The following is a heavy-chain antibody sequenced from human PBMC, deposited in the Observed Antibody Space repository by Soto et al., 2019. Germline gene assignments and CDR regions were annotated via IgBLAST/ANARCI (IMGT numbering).Heavy chain of an antibody. V-gene: IGHV3-30-3*01. CDR2: ISYDGSNK. Sequence: QVQLVESGGGVVQPGRSLRLSCAASGFTFSSYAMHWVRQAPGKGLEWVAVISYDGSNKYYADSVKGRFTISRDNSKNTLYLHMNSLRAEHTAVYYCARDRVSGSGSHKGYYYYYYGMDVWGQGTTVTVSS. CDR1: GFTFSSYA. CDR3: ARDRVSGSGSHKGYYYYYYGMDV. D-gene: IGHD3-10*01. J-gene: IGHJ6*02.